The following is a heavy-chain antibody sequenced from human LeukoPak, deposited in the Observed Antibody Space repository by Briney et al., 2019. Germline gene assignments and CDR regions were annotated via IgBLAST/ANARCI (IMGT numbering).Heavy chain of an antibody. J-gene: IGHJ4*02. Sequence: GRSLRLSCAASGFTFSSYGMHWVRQAPGKGLEWVAVISYDGSNKYYADSVKGRFTISRDNSKNTLYLQMNSLRAEDTAMYYCASPTRRDGYNLDYWGQGTLVTVSS. V-gene: IGHV3-30*03. D-gene: IGHD5-24*01. CDR3: ASPTRRDGYNLDY. CDR1: GFTFSSYG. CDR2: ISYDGSNK.